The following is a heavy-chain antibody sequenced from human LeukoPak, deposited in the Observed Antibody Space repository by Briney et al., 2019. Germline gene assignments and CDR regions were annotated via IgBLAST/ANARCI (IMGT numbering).Heavy chain of an antibody. Sequence: SETLSLTCTVSGGSISSYYWSWIRQPPGKGLEWIGYIYYSGSTNYNPSLKSRVTISVDTSKNQFSQKLSSVIAADTAVYYCARELDDAFDIWGQGTMVTVSS. CDR1: GGSISSYY. CDR3: ARELDDAFDI. V-gene: IGHV4-59*01. CDR2: IYYSGST. D-gene: IGHD1-1*01. J-gene: IGHJ3*02.